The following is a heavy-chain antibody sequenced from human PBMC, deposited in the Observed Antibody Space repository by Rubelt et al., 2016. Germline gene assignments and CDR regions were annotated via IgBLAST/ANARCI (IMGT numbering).Heavy chain of an antibody. Sequence: EVQLVESGGGLVQPGGSLRLSCAASGFTFSDYGLTWVRQAPGKGLEWISHIDSRGTNILHADSVKGRFSISRDNAKSSVYLQMNSLRAEDTAVYYCANSHQQWLPPFDCWGQGTLVTVSS. CDR3: ANSHQQWLPPFDC. CDR1: GFTFSDYG. D-gene: IGHD6-19*01. V-gene: IGHV3-48*04. CDR2: IDSRGTNI. J-gene: IGHJ4*02.